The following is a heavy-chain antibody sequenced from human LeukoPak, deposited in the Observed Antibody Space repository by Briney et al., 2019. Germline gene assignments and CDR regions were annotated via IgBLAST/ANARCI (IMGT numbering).Heavy chain of an antibody. J-gene: IGHJ4*02. V-gene: IGHV4-38-2*01. D-gene: IGHD5-24*01. CDR2: IYHSGST. CDR1: GYSISSGYY. Sequence: SETLSLTCAVSGYSISSGYYWGWIRQPPGKGLEWIGSIYHSGSTYYNPSLKSRVTISVDTSKNQFSLKLSSVTAADTAVYYCAVGRDGYKHIFDYWGQGTLVTVSS. CDR3: AVGRDGYKHIFDY.